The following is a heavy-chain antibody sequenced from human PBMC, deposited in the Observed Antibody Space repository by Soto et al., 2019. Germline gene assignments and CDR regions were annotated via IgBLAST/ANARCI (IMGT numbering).Heavy chain of an antibody. CDR2: IYYSGST. J-gene: IGHJ4*02. V-gene: IGHV4-39*01. CDR1: GVSISSSSYY. D-gene: IGHD6-19*01. CDR3: ARRWNIAVAGSERDY. Sequence: SETLSLTCTVSGVSISSSSYYLGWIRQPPGKGLEWIGSIYYSGSTYYNPSLKSRVTISVDTSKNQFSLKLSFVTAADTAVYYCARRWNIAVAGSERDYWGQGTLVTVSS.